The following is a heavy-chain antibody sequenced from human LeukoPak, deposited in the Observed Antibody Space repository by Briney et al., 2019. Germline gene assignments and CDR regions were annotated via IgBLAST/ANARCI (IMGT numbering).Heavy chain of an antibody. CDR3: ASSTYGGFWSGYFDY. CDR2: IYYSGST. V-gene: IGHV4-59*01. Sequence: GSLRLSCAASGFTFSDYYMSWIRQPPGKGLEWIGYIYYSGSTNYNPSLKSRVTISVDTSKNQFSLKLSSVTAADTAVYYCASSTYGGFWSGYFDYWGQGTLVTVSS. CDR1: GFTFSDYY. D-gene: IGHD3-3*01. J-gene: IGHJ4*02.